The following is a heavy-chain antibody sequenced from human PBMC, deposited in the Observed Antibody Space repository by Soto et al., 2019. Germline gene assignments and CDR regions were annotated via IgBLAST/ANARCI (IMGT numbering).Heavy chain of an antibody. CDR1: VDTFSTHT. V-gene: IGHV1-69*08. D-gene: IGHD5-18*01. Sequence: HVQLLQSGAEEKQPGFSVKVSCHASVDTFSTHTITWVRQSTGQGLEWVGRIIPLHGMTDYAQRFQRSITLTATKATSPAHVVLSGLRPEDTALYLCARDQSGSVSNCFGYPDVWGTGTAVSVSS. J-gene: IGHJ6*03. CDR3: ARDQSGSVSNCFGYPDV. CDR2: IIPLHGMT.